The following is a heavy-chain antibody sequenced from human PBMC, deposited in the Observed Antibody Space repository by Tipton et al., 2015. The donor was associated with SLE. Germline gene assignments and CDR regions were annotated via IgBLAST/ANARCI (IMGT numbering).Heavy chain of an antibody. CDR2: IYHSGST. CDR1: GYSISSGYY. J-gene: IGHJ4*02. D-gene: IGHD1-26*01. V-gene: IGHV4-38-2*01. CDR3: TRGVGARGSNLDY. Sequence: TLSLTCAVSGYSISSGYYWGWIRQPPGKGLEWIGSIYHSGSTYFNPSLKSRVTISADTSKNQFSLKLSSVTAADTAVYYCTRGVGARGSNLDYWGQGSLVTVSS.